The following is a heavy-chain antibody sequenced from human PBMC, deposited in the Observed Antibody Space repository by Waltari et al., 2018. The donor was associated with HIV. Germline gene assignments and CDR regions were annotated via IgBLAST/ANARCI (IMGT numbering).Heavy chain of an antibody. CDR2: IYSGGLT. D-gene: IGHD3-10*01. Sequence: VQVVESGGGLIQPGGSLRLSCAASGFSVSNNYMNWVRQAPGKGLEWVSVIYSGGLTYYSDSVKGRFTISRDTSRNTVYLQMDSLGGEDTAIYYCAREGVGRDGLYGMDVWCQGTTVTVSS. CDR3: AREGVGRDGLYGMDV. CDR1: GFSVSNNY. J-gene: IGHJ6*02. V-gene: IGHV3-53*01.